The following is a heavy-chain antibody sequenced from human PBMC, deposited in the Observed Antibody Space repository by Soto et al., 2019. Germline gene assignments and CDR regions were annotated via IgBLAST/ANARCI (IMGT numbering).Heavy chain of an antibody. CDR3: AREGGSGDYRHEDVAFDF. CDR1: GFTFSSYG. CDR2: IWYDGSNK. V-gene: IGHV3-33*01. Sequence: GGSLRLSCAASGFTFSSYGMHWVRQAPGKGLEWVAVIWYDGSNKYYADSVKGRFTISRDNSKNTLYLQMNSLRAEDTAVYYWAREGGSGDYRHEDVAFDFWGQGTMVTVSS. J-gene: IGHJ3*01. D-gene: IGHD4-17*01.